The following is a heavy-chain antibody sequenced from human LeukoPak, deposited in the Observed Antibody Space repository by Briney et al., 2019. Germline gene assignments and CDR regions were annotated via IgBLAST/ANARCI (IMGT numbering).Heavy chain of an antibody. Sequence: GGSLRLSCAASGFTFDDYGMSWVRQAPGKGLEWVSGINWNGGSKGYADSVKGRFTVSRDNAKSSLYLQMNSLRAEDTALYYFARAYGKWNDVYSYAFDWWGQGTMVTVSS. V-gene: IGHV3-20*04. CDR2: INWNGGSK. J-gene: IGHJ3*01. D-gene: IGHD1-20*01. CDR1: GFTFDDYG. CDR3: ARAYGKWNDVYSYAFDW.